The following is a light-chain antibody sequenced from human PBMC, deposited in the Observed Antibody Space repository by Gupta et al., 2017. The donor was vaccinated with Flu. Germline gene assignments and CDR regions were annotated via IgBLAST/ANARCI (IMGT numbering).Light chain of an antibody. V-gene: IGKV3-15*01. CDR3: QQDNNWPPYT. CDR1: QSVSSN. J-gene: IGKJ2*01. Sequence: ATLSVSPGERATLSCRARQSVSSNFAWYQQKPGQAPRLLIYDTSTRATGIPARFSGSGSGTEFTLTISSRQSEDFAVYYCQQDNNWPPYTFGQGTKLEIK. CDR2: DTS.